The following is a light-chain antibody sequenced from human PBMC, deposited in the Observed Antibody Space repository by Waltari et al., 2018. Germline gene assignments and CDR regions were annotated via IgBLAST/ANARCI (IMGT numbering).Light chain of an antibody. V-gene: IGLV2-11*01. CDR2: EVT. J-gene: IGLJ3*02. CDR1: NSDVGAYNY. CDR3: WSYAGSCSLV. Sequence: QSALTQPRSVSGSPGQSVTISCTGTNSDVGAYNYVSWYQQYQTKAPKLLIFEVTQRPSGSPAGFSGSKSGNPASLTIYGLQAEDEADYYSWSYAGSCSLVIGGGTTLTVL.